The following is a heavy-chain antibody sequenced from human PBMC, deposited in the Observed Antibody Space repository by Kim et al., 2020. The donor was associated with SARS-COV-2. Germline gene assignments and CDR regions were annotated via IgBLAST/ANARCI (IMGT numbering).Heavy chain of an antibody. CDR2: IYYSGST. Sequence: SETLSLTCTVSGGSISSSSYYWGWIRQPPGKGLEWIGSIYYSGSTYYNPSLKSRVTISVDTSKNQFSLKLSSVTAADTAVYYCARHQQWLVHPLYYWGQGTLVTLSS. CDR1: GGSISSSSYY. CDR3: ARHQQWLVHPLYY. D-gene: IGHD6-19*01. V-gene: IGHV4-39*01. J-gene: IGHJ4*02.